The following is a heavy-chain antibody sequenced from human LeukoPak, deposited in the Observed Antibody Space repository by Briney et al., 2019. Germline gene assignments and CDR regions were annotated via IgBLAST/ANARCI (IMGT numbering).Heavy chain of an antibody. Sequence: GGSLRLSCAASGFTFSDYYMSWVRQAPGKGLQWVSYISGCGDTIYYADSVKGRFTISRDNAKTSLYLQMNSLRAEDTAVYYCAREWGGSIRWGAFDIWGQGTMVTVSS. CDR1: GFTFSDYY. D-gene: IGHD1-26*01. CDR3: AREWGGSIRWGAFDI. J-gene: IGHJ3*02. V-gene: IGHV3-11*04. CDR2: ISGCGDTI.